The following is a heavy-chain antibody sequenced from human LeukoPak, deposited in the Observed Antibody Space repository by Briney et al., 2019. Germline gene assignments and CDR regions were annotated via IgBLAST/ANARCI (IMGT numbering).Heavy chain of an antibody. CDR3: AKTTSGYSSGRYPAWPIDY. CDR2: ISGSGGST. V-gene: IGHV3-23*01. J-gene: IGHJ4*02. D-gene: IGHD2-15*01. Sequence: GGSLRLSCAASGFTFSSYAMGWVRQAPGKGLEWVSAISGSGGSTYYADSVKGRFTISRDNSKSTLYLQMNSLRAEDTAVYYCAKTTSGYSSGRYPAWPIDYWGQGTLVTVSS. CDR1: GFTFSSYA.